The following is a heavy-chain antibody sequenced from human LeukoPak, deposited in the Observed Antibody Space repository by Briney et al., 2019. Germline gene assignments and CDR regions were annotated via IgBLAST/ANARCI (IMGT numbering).Heavy chain of an antibody. J-gene: IGHJ1*01. CDR1: GVSISTYY. CDR3: ARGGAARLHFQN. CDR2: IYHSGST. Sequence: SQTLSLTCTVSGVSISTYYWNSLPHPPGKGLEWLGYIYHSGSTNYNPSLQSRVTISVDTSKNQFSLNLNSVTAADTAVYYCARGGAARLHFQNWGQGTLVTVSS. V-gene: IGHV4-59*01. D-gene: IGHD6-6*01.